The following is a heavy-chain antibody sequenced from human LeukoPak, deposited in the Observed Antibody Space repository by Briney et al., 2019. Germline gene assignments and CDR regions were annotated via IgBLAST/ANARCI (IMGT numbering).Heavy chain of an antibody. V-gene: IGHV4-4*07. CDR2: IYTSGIT. Sequence: PSESLSLTCTVSGDSINSYYWSWIRQPAGKGLEWIGRIYTSGITNYNPSLKGRVTMSVDTSKNQFSLKLSSFTAADTAVYYCARVPLRRSVFDIWGQGTMVAVSS. J-gene: IGHJ3*02. CDR1: GDSINSYY. D-gene: IGHD5-12*01. CDR3: ARVPLRRSVFDI.